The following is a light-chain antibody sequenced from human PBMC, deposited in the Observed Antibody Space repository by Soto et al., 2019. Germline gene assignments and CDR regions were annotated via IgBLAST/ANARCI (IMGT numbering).Light chain of an antibody. V-gene: IGKV3-20*01. J-gene: IGKJ5*01. CDR1: QSVSSNY. CDR3: QQYGSSPPIT. Sequence: IGVSQSPVTLSLSPGERATLSCRASQSVSSNYLAWYQQKPGQAPKLLIYGASSGATGIPDRFSGSGSGTDFTLTISRLEPEDFAVYYCQQYGSSPPITFGQGTRLEIK. CDR2: GAS.